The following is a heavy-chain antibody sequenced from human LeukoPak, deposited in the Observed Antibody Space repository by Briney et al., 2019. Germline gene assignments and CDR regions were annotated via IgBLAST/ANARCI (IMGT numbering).Heavy chain of an antibody. V-gene: IGHV6-1*01. CDR2: TYYRSRWYN. J-gene: IGHJ5*02. Sequence: SQTLSLTCAISGDSVSSNSGTWNWLRQSPSRGLEWLGRTYYRSRWYNDYAVSVKSRININPDTSKNQFSLQLNSVTPEDTAVYYCVRLIGNSWLDAWGQGTLVTVSS. CDR3: VRLIGNSWLDA. CDR1: GDSVSSNSGT.